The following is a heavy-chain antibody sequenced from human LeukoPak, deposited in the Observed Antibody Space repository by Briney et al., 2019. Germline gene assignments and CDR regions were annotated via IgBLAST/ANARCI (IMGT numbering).Heavy chain of an antibody. D-gene: IGHD3-10*01. J-gene: IGHJ6*04. Sequence: PGGSVRLSCAASGFTFSSYWMSWVRQAPGKGLEWVANIKQDGSEKYYVDSVKGRFTISRDNAKNSLYLQMNSLRAEDTAVYYCAKESMVRGVIRYYYGMDVWGKGTTVTVSS. CDR1: GFTFSSYW. CDR3: AKESMVRGVIRYYYGMDV. CDR2: IKQDGSEK. V-gene: IGHV3-7*03.